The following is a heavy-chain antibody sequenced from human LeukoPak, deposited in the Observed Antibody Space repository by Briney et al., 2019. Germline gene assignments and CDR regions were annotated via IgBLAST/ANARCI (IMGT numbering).Heavy chain of an antibody. CDR3: ARETALRYFDWLLEPVGYFDY. D-gene: IGHD3-9*01. CDR2: IDPNTGST. V-gene: IGHV1-46*01. J-gene: IGHJ4*02. CDR1: GYTFTTYY. Sequence: ASVKVSCKASGYTFTTYYIHWVRQAPGQGLEWMGMIDPNTGSTSFAQKFQGRVTMTRDTSTATVYVALSSLRSEDTAVYYCARETALRYFDWLLEPVGYFDYWGQGTLVTVSS.